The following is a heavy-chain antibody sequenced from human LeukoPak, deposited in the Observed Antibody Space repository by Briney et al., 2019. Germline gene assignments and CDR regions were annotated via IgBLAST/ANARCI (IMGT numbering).Heavy chain of an antibody. CDR1: GYTFTSYG. CDR2: ISTYYGNT. CDR3: AAEEDTAMVK. V-gene: IGHV1-18*01. Sequence: GASVKVSCKASGYTFTSYGFSWVRQAPGQGLEWMGWISTYYGNTNYAQKLQDRVTMTTDTSTSTAYMELTSLRSEDTAVYYCAAEEDTAMVKWGQGTLVTVSS. J-gene: IGHJ4*02. D-gene: IGHD5-18*01.